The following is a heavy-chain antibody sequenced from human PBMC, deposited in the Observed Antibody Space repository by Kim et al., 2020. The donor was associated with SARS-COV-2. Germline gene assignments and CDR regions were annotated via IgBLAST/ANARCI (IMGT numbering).Heavy chain of an antibody. Sequence: SGPTLVNPTQTLTLTCTFSGFSLSTSGVGVGWIRQPPGKALEWLALIYWDDDKRYSPSLKSRLTITKDTSKNQVVLTMTNMDPVDTATYYCAHRDDCTGGVCLVDAFDIWGQGTMVTVSS. CDR2: IYWDDDK. CDR3: AHRDDCTGGVCLVDAFDI. V-gene: IGHV2-5*02. D-gene: IGHD2-8*02. CDR1: GFSLSTSGVG. J-gene: IGHJ3*02.